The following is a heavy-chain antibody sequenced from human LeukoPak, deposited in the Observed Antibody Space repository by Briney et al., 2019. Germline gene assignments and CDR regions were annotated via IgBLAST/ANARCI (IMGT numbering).Heavy chain of an antibody. Sequence: SETLSLTCAVYGGSFSVYYWSWIRQPPGKGLEWIGEINHSGSTNYNPSLKSRVTISVDTSKNQFSLKLSSVTAADAPVYYCARGPIYSSSWLNPSRKYYMDVRGKGTTVTVSS. CDR1: GGSFSVYY. J-gene: IGHJ6*03. CDR2: INHSGST. V-gene: IGHV4-34*01. D-gene: IGHD6-13*01. CDR3: ARGPIYSSSWLNPSRKYYMDV.